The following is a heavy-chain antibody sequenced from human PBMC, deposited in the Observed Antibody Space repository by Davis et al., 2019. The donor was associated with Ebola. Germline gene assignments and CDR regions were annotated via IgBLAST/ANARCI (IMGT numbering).Heavy chain of an antibody. CDR2: INHSGST. V-gene: IGHV4-34*01. J-gene: IGHJ6*04. D-gene: IGHD3-3*01. Sequence: MPSETLSLTCAVYGGSFSDYYWSWIRQPPGKGLEWIGEINHSGSTNYNPSLKSRVTISLDTSKNQFSLKLSSVTAADTAVYYCARTRRFLEWLLYQSGPYYYAMDVWGKGTTVTVSS. CDR3: ARTRRFLEWLLYQSGPYYYAMDV. CDR1: GGSFSDYY.